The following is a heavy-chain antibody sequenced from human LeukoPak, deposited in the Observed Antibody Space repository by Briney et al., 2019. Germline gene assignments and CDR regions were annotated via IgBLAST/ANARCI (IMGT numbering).Heavy chain of an antibody. D-gene: IGHD2-2*01. Sequence: ASVKVSCKASGGTFSSYAISWVRQAPGQGLEWMGGIIPIFGTANYAQKFQGRVTITADESTSTAYMELSSLRSEDTAVYYCARDPGYCSSTSCPDAFDIWGQGTMVTVSS. CDR1: GGTFSSYA. CDR2: IIPIFGTA. CDR3: ARDPGYCSSTSCPDAFDI. V-gene: IGHV1-69*13. J-gene: IGHJ3*02.